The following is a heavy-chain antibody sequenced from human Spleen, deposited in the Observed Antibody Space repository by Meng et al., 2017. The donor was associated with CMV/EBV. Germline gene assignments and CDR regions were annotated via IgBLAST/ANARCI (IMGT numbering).Heavy chain of an antibody. CDR2: IYNSGIT. CDR3: ARVPSLYWNLDL. Sequence: VQLPESGPALVKPSQTLSLNCTVSGDYISSGDHHWRWIRQPPGKGLEWIGYIYNSGITNYNPSLESRLTISVDTSKNQFSLRLNSVTAADTAVYYCARVPSLYWNLDLWGRGTLVTVSS. CDR1: GDYISSGDHH. J-gene: IGHJ2*01. V-gene: IGHV4-30-4*01.